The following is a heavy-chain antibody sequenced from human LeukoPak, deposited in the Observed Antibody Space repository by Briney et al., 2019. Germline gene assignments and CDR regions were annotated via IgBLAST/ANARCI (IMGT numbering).Heavy chain of an antibody. V-gene: IGHV3-23*01. CDR2: ISGSGGST. CDR3: ARAPGWELLGEFDY. J-gene: IGHJ4*02. D-gene: IGHD1-26*01. CDR1: GFTFSSYG. Sequence: PPGGSLRLSCAASGFTFSSYGMSWVRQVPGKGLEWVSGISGSGGSTYYADSVKGRFTISRDSSKNTLYLQMNSLRAEDTAVYYCARAPGWELLGEFDYWGQGTLVTVSS.